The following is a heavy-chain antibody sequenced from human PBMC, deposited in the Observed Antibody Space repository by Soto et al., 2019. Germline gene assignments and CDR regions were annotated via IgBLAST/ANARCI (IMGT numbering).Heavy chain of an antibody. CDR1: GFTFSDHY. CDR2: TRNKVNSYTT. Sequence: EVQLVESGGGLVQPGGSLRLSCAASGFTFSDHYMDWVRQAPGKGLGWVGRTRNKVNSYTTEYAASVKGRFNISRDDSKNSLYLQMNSLKPEDTAGYYCARDYGSGRGWFDPWGQGTLVTVSS. V-gene: IGHV3-72*01. J-gene: IGHJ5*02. CDR3: ARDYGSGRGWFDP. D-gene: IGHD3-10*01.